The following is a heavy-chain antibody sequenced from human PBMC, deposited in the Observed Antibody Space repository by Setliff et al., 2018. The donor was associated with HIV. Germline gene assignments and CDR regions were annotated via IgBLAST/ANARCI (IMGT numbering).Heavy chain of an antibody. V-gene: IGHV4-61*02. CDR2: IYTSGST. D-gene: IGHD1-1*01. Sequence: SETLSLTCTVSGGSISSGSYYWSWIRQPAGKGLEWIGRIYTSGSTNYNPSLKSRVTIAVDTSNNQFSLKLSSVTAADTAVYYCAREGSAGWNEDGMDAWAQGPTVTVSS. CDR1: GGSISSGSYY. CDR3: AREGSAGWNEDGMDA. J-gene: IGHJ6*02.